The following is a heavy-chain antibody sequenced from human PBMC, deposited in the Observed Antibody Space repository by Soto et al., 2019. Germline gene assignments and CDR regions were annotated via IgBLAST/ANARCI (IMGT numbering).Heavy chain of an antibody. CDR2: MNPNSGNT. Sequence: ASVKVSCKASGYTFTSYDINWVRQATGQGLEWMGWMNPNSGNTGYAQKFQGRVTMTRNTSISTAYMELSSLRSEDTAVYYCARDGCGGDCYTLFRDAFDIWGQGTMVTVSS. CDR1: GYTFTSYD. D-gene: IGHD2-21*01. J-gene: IGHJ3*02. CDR3: ARDGCGGDCYTLFRDAFDI. V-gene: IGHV1-8*01.